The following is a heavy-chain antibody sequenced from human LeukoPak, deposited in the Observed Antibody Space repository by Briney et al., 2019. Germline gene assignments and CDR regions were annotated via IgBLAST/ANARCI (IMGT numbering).Heavy chain of an antibody. J-gene: IGHJ4*02. V-gene: IGHV4-34*01. CDR3: ARDSYSSLPQY. Sequence: SGTLSLTCAVYGGSFSGYYWSWIRQPPGKGLEWIGGIYYSGSTYYNPSLKSRVTISVDTSKNQFSLKLSSVTAADTPVYYCARDSYSSLPQYWGQGTLVTVSS. CDR1: GGSFSGYY. D-gene: IGHD5-18*01. CDR2: IYYSGST.